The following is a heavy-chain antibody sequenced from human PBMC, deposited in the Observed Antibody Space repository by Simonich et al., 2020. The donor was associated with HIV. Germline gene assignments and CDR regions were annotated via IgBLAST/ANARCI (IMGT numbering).Heavy chain of an antibody. D-gene: IGHD3-16*01. J-gene: IGHJ4*02. V-gene: IGHV3-30*07. Sequence: QVQLVESGGGVVQPGRSLRLACAASGFTFSSYAMHWVRQAPGKGLEWVAVISYEGSNKYYADSVKGRFTISGDNSKNTLYLQRNSLRAEDTAVYYCASGGSISSVWADDYWGQGTLVTVSS. CDR2: ISYEGSNK. CDR1: GFTFSSYA. CDR3: ASGGSISSVWADDY.